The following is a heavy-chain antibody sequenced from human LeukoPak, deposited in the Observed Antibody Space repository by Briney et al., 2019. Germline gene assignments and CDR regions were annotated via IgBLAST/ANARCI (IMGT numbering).Heavy chain of an antibody. J-gene: IGHJ5*02. CDR1: GFTFSSYG. D-gene: IGHD6-13*01. V-gene: IGHV3-23*01. CDR2: ISGSGGST. CDR3: AKQYSSSWYRWFDP. Sequence: PGGSLRLSCAASGFTFSSYGMSWVRQAPGKGLERVSAISGSGGSTYYADSVKGRFTISRDNSKNTLYLQMNSLRAEDTAVYYCAKQYSSSWYRWFDPWGQGTLVTVSS.